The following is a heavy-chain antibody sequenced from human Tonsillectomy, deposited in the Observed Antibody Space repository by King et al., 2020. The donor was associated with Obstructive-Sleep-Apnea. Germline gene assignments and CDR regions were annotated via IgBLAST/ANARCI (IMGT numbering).Heavy chain of an antibody. CDR2: ISGSGGST. CDR3: AKDYSYYGSGSSYKTPQIFDY. J-gene: IGHJ4*02. Sequence: EVQLVESGGGLVQPGGSLRLSCAASGFTFSSYAMSWVRQAPGKGLEWVSVISGSGGSTYYADSVKGRFTISRDNSKNTLYLQMNSLRAEDTAVYYCAKDYSYYGSGSSYKTPQIFDYWGQGTLVTVSS. D-gene: IGHD3-10*01. V-gene: IGHV3-23*04. CDR1: GFTFSSYA.